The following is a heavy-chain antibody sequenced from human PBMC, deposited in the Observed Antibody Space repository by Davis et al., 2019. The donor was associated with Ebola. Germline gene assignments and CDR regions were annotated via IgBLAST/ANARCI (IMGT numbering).Heavy chain of an antibody. CDR2: ISGSGDST. CDR3: AKEERKYRLLLEY. D-gene: IGHD2-2*01. Sequence: GESLKISCAASGFTFSSYAMSWVRQAPGKGLEWVSGISGSGDSTYYADSVKGRFTISRDNSNNTLFLHMNSLRAEDTGVYYCAKEERKYRLLLEYWGQGTLVTVSS. J-gene: IGHJ4*02. V-gene: IGHV3-23*01. CDR1: GFTFSSYA.